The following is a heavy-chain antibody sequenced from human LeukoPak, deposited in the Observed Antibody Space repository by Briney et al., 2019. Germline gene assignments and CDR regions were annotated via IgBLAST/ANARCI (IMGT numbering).Heavy chain of an antibody. J-gene: IGHJ5*02. CDR2: ISGSGGST. CDR1: GFTFSSYA. D-gene: IGHD3-3*01. CDR3: ANPRRDFWSGPSDNWFDP. Sequence: PGGSLRLSCAASGFTFSSYAMSWVRQAPGKGLEWVSAISGSGGSTYYADSVKGRFTISRDNSKNTLYLQMNSLRAEDTAVYYCANPRRDFWSGPSDNWFDPWGQGTLVSVSS. V-gene: IGHV3-23*01.